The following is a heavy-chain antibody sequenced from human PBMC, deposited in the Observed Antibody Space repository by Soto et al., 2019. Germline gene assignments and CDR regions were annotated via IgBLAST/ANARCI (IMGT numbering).Heavy chain of an antibody. CDR2: TYYRSRWYN. J-gene: IGHJ6*04. D-gene: IGHD1-7*01. CDR3: AGTTSHQWYCFDV. Sequence: QVQLQESGPGLVKPSQTLSLTCAISGDSVSSNSAAWNWIRLSPSRGLEWLARTYYRSRWYNDYAVSVRSRITVNPDTSKSQFTLQLTSVTLEDTAVYYCAGTTSHQWYCFDVWGKGTTVTVSS. V-gene: IGHV6-1*01. CDR1: GDSVSSNSAA.